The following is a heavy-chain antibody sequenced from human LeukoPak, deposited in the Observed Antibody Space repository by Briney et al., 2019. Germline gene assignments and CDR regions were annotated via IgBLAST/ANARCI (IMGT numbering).Heavy chain of an antibody. Sequence: GASVKVSCKASGGTFSSYAISWVRQAPGQGLEWMGGIIPIFGTANYAQKFQGRVTITADESTSTAYMELSSLRSEDTAVYYCARGLAKGGVLRYFDWLDPIFDYWGQGTLVTVSS. J-gene: IGHJ4*02. CDR3: ARGLAKGGVLRYFDWLDPIFDY. V-gene: IGHV1-69*13. D-gene: IGHD3-9*01. CDR1: GGTFSSYA. CDR2: IIPIFGTA.